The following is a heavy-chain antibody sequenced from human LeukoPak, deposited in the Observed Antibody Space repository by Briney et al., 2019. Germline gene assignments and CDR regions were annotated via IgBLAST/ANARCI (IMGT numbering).Heavy chain of an antibody. D-gene: IGHD1/OR15-1a*01. Sequence: GRSLRLSCAASGFTFTTFGIHWVRQAPGKGLEWVAAISPHGDIEYYTDSVKGRFTISRDNSRNMIYLQMNSLRGEDSAVYYCAKINNNDDYWGQGNLVTVSS. CDR1: GFTFTTFG. CDR3: AKINNNDDY. CDR2: ISPHGDIE. J-gene: IGHJ4*02. V-gene: IGHV3-30*18.